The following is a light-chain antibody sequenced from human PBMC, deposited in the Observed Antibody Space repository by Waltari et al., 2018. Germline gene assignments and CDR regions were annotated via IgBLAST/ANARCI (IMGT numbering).Light chain of an antibody. J-gene: IGLJ2*01. CDR3: QSYDSSLSGGV. V-gene: IGLV1-40*01. Sequence: QSVLTQPPSVSGAPGQRVTISCTGSSSNIGAGYDVHWYQQLPGTAPKLLIYGHLNRPSGGPDRFSGSKSGTSASLAITGRQAEDEADYYCQSYDSSLSGGVFGGGPNLTVL. CDR2: GHL. CDR1: SSNIGAGYD.